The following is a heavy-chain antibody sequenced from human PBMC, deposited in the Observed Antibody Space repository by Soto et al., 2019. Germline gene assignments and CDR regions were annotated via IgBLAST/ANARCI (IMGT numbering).Heavy chain of an antibody. Sequence: ASVKVSCKASGYTFTSYDINWVRQATGQGLEWMGWMNPNSGNTGYAQKFQGRVSMTRNTSISTVHVELSSLGFEDTAVYYCARDKVLLDYWGQRTLVTVSS. CDR3: ARDKVLLDY. J-gene: IGHJ4*02. CDR2: MNPNSGNT. CDR1: GYTFTSYD. V-gene: IGHV1-8*01. D-gene: IGHD3-10*01.